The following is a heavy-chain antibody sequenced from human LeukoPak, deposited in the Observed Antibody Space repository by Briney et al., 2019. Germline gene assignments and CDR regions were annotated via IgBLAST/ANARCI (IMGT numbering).Heavy chain of an antibody. CDR1: GFTFSSSG. J-gene: IGHJ4*02. CDR3: AKDRGDIAVAGTTIDY. V-gene: IGHV3-30*02. D-gene: IGHD6-19*01. CDR2: VPYDGSNK. Sequence: PGGFLRLFCVASGFTFSSSGMHWVGQAPGMGLEWVGVVPYDGSNKYYADSVKGRFTISRDNSKNTLYLQMNSLRAEDTAVYYCAKDRGDIAVAGTTIDYWGQGTLVTVSS.